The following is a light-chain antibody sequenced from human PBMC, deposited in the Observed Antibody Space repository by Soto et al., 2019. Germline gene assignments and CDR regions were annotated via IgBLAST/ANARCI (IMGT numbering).Light chain of an antibody. CDR3: QQYGSSHT. CDR1: QSVSSN. Sequence: EIVMTQSPATLSVSPGERATLSCRASQSVSSNLAWYQQKPGQAPRLLIYGASTRATGIPARFSGSGSGTDFTLTINRLEPEDFAVYYCQQYGSSHTFGQGTRLEIK. J-gene: IGKJ5*01. V-gene: IGKV3-15*01. CDR2: GAS.